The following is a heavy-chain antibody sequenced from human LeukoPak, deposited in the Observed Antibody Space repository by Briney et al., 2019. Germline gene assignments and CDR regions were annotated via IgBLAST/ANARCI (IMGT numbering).Heavy chain of an antibody. D-gene: IGHD3-10*01. J-gene: IGHJ4*02. CDR2: ITTYNGNE. V-gene: IGHV1-18*01. Sequence: ASVKVSCKTSGYTFTNNAITWVRQAPGQGLEWMGWITTYNGNENHAQKFQGRVTMTTDTSTSTAYMELRSLRSDDTAVYFCARGGSGSYCPDFWGQGTLVIVSS. CDR1: GYTFTNNA. CDR3: ARGGSGSYCPDF.